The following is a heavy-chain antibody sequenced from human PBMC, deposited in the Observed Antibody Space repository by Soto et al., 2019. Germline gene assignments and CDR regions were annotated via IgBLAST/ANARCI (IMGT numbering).Heavy chain of an antibody. CDR2: ISGSGGST. CDR3: PAGIYSYGMDV. J-gene: IGHJ6*02. D-gene: IGHD6-13*01. Sequence: GSLRLSCAASGFTFSSYAMSWVLQAPGKGLEWVSTISGSGGSTYYADSVKGRFTISRDNSKNTLYLQMDSLRADDTAVYYCPAGIYSYGMDVWGQGTTVTVSS. V-gene: IGHV3-23*01. CDR1: GFTFSSYA.